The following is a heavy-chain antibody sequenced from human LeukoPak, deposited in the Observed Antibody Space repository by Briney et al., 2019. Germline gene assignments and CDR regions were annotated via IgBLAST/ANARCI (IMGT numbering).Heavy chain of an antibody. CDR1: GFTFSSYS. V-gene: IGHV3-21*01. Sequence: PGGSLRLSCAASGFTFSSYSMNWVRQAPGKGLEWVSSISSSSSYIYYADSVKGRFTISRDNAKNSLYLQMNSLRAEDTAVYYCAREAAAGHNLDYWGQGTLVTVSS. CDR2: ISSSSSYI. CDR3: AREAAAGHNLDY. J-gene: IGHJ4*02. D-gene: IGHD6-13*01.